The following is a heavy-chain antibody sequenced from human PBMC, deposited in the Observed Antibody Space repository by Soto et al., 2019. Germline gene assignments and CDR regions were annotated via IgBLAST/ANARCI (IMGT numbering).Heavy chain of an antibody. J-gene: IGHJ5*02. CDR2: IYYSGST. V-gene: IGHV4-39*01. CDR1: GGSISSSSFH. Sequence: SETLSLTCTVSGGSISSSSFHWGWIRQPPGKGLEWIGSIYYSGSTYYSQSLKSRVTISVDTSKNQFSLKLSSVTAADTAVYYCARRERAAGTDWWFDPWGQGTLVYVSS. D-gene: IGHD6-13*01. CDR3: ARRERAAGTDWWFDP.